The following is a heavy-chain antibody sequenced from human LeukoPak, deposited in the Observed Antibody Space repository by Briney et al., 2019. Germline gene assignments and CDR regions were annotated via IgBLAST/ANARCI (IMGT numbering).Heavy chain of an antibody. D-gene: IGHD3-10*01. Sequence: SETLSLTCAVYGGSFSGYYWSWIRQPPGKGLEWIGSIYYSGSTYYNPSLKSRVTISVDTSKNQFSLKLSSVTAADTAVYYCARQGSGSYSTLVVWGQGTLVTVSS. CDR1: GGSFSGYY. V-gene: IGHV4-34*01. J-gene: IGHJ4*02. CDR3: ARQGSGSYSTLVV. CDR2: IYYSGST.